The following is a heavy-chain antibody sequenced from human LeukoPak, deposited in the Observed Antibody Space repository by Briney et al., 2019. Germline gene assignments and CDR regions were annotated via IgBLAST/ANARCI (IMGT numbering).Heavy chain of an antibody. J-gene: IGHJ4*02. Sequence: KPPETLSLTCTVSGGSISSYYWSWIRQPPGKGLEWIGYIYYSGSTNYNPSLKSRVTISVDTSKNQFSLKLSSVTAADTAVYYCARQQLSQLYYFDYWGQGTLVTVSS. V-gene: IGHV4-59*01. CDR1: GGSISSYY. CDR3: ARQQLSQLYYFDY. D-gene: IGHD6-13*01. CDR2: IYYSGST.